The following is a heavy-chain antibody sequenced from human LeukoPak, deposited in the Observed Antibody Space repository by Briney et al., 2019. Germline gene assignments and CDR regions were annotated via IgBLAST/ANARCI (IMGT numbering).Heavy chain of an antibody. CDR1: GGSISSYY. CDR3: ARAYGGDGYNYYYYYYYMDV. D-gene: IGHD5-24*01. Sequence: SETLSLTCTVSGGSISSYYWSWIRQPPGKGLEWIGYIYYSGSTNYNPSLKSRVTISVDTSKNQFSLKLSSVTAADTAVYYSARAYGGDGYNYYYYYYYMDVWGKGTTVTVSS. J-gene: IGHJ6*03. V-gene: IGHV4-59*01. CDR2: IYYSGST.